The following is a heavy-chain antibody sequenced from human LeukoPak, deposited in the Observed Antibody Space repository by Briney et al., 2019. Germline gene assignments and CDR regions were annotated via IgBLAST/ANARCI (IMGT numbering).Heavy chain of an antibody. Sequence: PGGSLRLSCAASGFTFSNYAMSWVRLAPGKGLEWVSTISGGGATYYADSVKGRFTISRDDSRNTLYLQMNSLRGDDTAVYYCAKDVGKWESLHFFDYWGQGTLVTVSS. V-gene: IGHV3-23*01. CDR1: GFTFSNYA. CDR3: AKDVGKWESLHFFDY. CDR2: ISGGGAT. D-gene: IGHD1-26*01. J-gene: IGHJ4*02.